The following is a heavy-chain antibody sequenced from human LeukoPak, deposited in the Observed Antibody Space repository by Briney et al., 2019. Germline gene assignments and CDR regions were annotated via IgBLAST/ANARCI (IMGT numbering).Heavy chain of an antibody. CDR1: GYSMSSGYY. V-gene: IGHV4-38-2*02. CDR2: MYHTGST. Sequence: RASETLSLTCTVSGYSMSSGYYWGWIRQPPERGLEWIGSMYHTGSTYYNPSPKSRVAISVDTSKNQFYLKLSSVTAADTAVYYCAKAWNYYYMDVWGEGTTVTVSS. CDR3: AKAWNYYYMDV. J-gene: IGHJ6*03.